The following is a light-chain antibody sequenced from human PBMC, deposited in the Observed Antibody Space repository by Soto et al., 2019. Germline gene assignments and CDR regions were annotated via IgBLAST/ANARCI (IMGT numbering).Light chain of an antibody. Sequence: QSVLTQPASVSGSPGQSITISCTGTSSDVGGYNYVSWYQQHPGKAPKLMIYEVTNRPSGVSNRFSGSKSGNTASLTISGLQAEDEAEYYCSSFRRRNTHVVFGGGTKLTVL. CDR2: EVT. V-gene: IGLV2-14*01. CDR3: SSFRRRNTHVV. J-gene: IGLJ2*01. CDR1: SSDVGGYNY.